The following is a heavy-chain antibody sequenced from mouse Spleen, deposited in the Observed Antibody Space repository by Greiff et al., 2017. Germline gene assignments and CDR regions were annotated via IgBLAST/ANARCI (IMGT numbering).Heavy chain of an antibody. D-gene: IGHD2-1*01. V-gene: IGHV1-9*01. CDR2: ILPGSGST. Sequence: VQLQQSGAELMKPGASVKLSCKATGYTFTGYWIEWVKQRPGHGLEWIGEILPGSGSTNYNEKFKGKATFTADTSSNTAYMQLSSLTTEDSAIYYCARKALYGNYFFYAMDYWGQGTSVTVSS. CDR3: ARKALYGNYFFYAMDY. J-gene: IGHJ4*01. CDR1: GYTFTGYW.